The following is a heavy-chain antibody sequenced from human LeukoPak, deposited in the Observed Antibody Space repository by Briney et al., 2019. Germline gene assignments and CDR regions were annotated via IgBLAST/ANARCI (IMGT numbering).Heavy chain of an antibody. D-gene: IGHD6-13*01. V-gene: IGHV3-23*01. CDR3: AKDRVSSWYIDY. J-gene: IGHJ4*02. CDR2: ISGSGGST. Sequence: GGTLRLSCAASGFTFSSYGMSWVRQAPGKGLEWVSAISGSGGSTYYADSVKGRFTISRDNSKNTLYLQMNSLRAEDTAVYYCAKDRVSSWYIDYWGQGTLVTVPS. CDR1: GFTFSSYG.